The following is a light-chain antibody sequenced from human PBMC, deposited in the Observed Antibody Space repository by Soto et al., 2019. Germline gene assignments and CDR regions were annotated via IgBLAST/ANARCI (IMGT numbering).Light chain of an antibody. CDR2: RAS. V-gene: IGKV3-15*01. Sequence: EIVMTQSPATLSVSPGGRATLSCRASQSISDTLAWYQQKPGQAPRLLIQRASTRATGIPARFSGSGSGTEFTLTISSLQSEDFAVYYCQQYNNWPPWTFGQGTKVDIK. CDR1: QSISDT. CDR3: QQYNNWPPWT. J-gene: IGKJ1*01.